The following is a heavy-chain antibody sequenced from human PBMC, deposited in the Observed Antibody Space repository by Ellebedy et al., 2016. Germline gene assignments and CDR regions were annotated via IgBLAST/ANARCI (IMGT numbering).Heavy chain of an antibody. V-gene: IGHV3-21*01. Sequence: GESLKISXAASGFTFSSYTMNWVRQAPGTGLEWVSSISRTSTYIYYADSVKGRLTISRDNAKNSLYLQMNSLRAEDTAVYYCARDHGSSIYDAFDIWGQGTMVTVSS. D-gene: IGHD2-2*01. J-gene: IGHJ3*02. CDR2: ISRTSTYI. CDR1: GFTFSSYT. CDR3: ARDHGSSIYDAFDI.